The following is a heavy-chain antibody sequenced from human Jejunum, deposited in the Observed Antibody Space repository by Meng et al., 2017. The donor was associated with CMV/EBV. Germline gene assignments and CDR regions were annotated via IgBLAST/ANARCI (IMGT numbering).Heavy chain of an antibody. V-gene: IGHV1-69*06. CDR3: ASGTIFGVVTPYYYGLDV. J-gene: IGHJ6*02. CDR2: VIPILTSS. Sequence: SYYVFGWVRQAPGQGLEWVGGVIPILTSSNYAQKFQGRVTIIADKSTTTVYMEVSSLKSEDTAIYYCASGTIFGVVTPYYYGLDVWGQGTTVTVSS. CDR1: SYYV. D-gene: IGHD3-3*01.